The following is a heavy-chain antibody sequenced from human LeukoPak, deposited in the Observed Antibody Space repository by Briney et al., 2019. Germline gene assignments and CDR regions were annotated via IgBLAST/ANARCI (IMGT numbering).Heavy chain of an antibody. V-gene: IGHV1-18*01. Sequence: ASVKVSCKASGYTFTSYGISWVRQAPGQGLEWMGWISAYNGNTNYAQKLQGRVTMTTDTSTSTAYMELRSLRSDDTAVYYCARLIYCGGDCYCFDHWGQGTLVTVSS. D-gene: IGHD2-21*01. CDR2: ISAYNGNT. CDR3: ARLIYCGGDCYCFDH. CDR1: GYTFTSYG. J-gene: IGHJ4*02.